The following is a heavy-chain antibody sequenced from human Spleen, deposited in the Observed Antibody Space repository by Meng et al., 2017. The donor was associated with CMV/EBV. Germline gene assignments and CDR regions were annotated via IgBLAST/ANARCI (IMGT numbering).Heavy chain of an antibody. CDR3: ARVYDSSGYWALYYFDY. D-gene: IGHD3-22*01. V-gene: IGHV4-59*11. Sequence: SETLSLTCSVSGVAISSHYWSWIRQPPGKALEWIGFIYHSGNTYYNPSLRSRVTMSVDTSKNQVSLKLSSVSAADTAVYYCARVYDSSGYWALYYFDYWGQGTLVTVSS. CDR2: IYHSGNT. CDR1: GVAISSHY. J-gene: IGHJ4*02.